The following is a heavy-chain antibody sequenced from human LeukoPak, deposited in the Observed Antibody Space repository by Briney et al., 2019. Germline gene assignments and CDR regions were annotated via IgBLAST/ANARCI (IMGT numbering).Heavy chain of an antibody. Sequence: GGSLRLSCAASGLTFSSHWMHWVRQAPGKGLEGVAVIWYDGSNKYYADSVKGRFTISRDNSKNTPYLQMNSLRAEDTAVYYCARDVSGSYGGYYGMDVWGQGTTVTVSS. D-gene: IGHD1-26*01. CDR2: IWYDGSNK. CDR1: GLTFSSHW. J-gene: IGHJ6*02. V-gene: IGHV3-33*08. CDR3: ARDVSGSYGGYYGMDV.